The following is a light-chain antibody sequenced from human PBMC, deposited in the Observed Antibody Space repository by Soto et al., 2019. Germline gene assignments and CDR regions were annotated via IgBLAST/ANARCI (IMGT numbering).Light chain of an antibody. J-gene: IGKJ1*01. CDR3: QQYGSSPRT. CDR1: QSVSRH. Sequence: EIVLTQSPATLSLSPGERATLSCTASQSVSRHLAWYQQKPGQAPRLLIYGASRRATGIPDRFSGSGSGKDFTLTISRLDPEDFAVYFCQQYGSSPRTFGQGTKVDIK. CDR2: GAS. V-gene: IGKV3-20*01.